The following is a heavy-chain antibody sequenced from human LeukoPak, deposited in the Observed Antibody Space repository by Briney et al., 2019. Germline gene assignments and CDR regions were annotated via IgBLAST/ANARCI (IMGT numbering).Heavy chain of an antibody. Sequence: PGGSLRLSCAASEFSVGSNYMTWVRQAPGKGLEWVSAISGSGGSTYYADSVKGRFTISRDNSKNTLYLQMNSLRAEDTAVYYCAKVPYDSSGYYYFDYWGQGTLVTVSS. CDR3: AKVPYDSSGYYYFDY. D-gene: IGHD3-22*01. CDR1: EFSVGSNY. J-gene: IGHJ4*02. CDR2: ISGSGGST. V-gene: IGHV3-23*01.